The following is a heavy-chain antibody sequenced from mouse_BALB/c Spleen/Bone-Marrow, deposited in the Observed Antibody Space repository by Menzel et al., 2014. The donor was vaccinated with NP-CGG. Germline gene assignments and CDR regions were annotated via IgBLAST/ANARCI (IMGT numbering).Heavy chain of an antibody. J-gene: IGHJ2*01. Sequence: VMLVESGPGLVAPSQSLSIACTVSGFSLTSYGVHWVRQPPEKGLEWLGVIWAGGSTNYNSALMSRLSISKDNSKSQVFLKMNSLQTDDTAMYYCARDNYGSRVFDYWGQGTTLTVSS. CDR2: IWAGGST. V-gene: IGHV2-9*02. CDR3: ARDNYGSRVFDY. CDR1: GFSLTSYG. D-gene: IGHD1-1*01.